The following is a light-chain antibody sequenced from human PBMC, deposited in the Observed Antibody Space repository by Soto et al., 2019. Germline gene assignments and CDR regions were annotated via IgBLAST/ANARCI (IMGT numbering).Light chain of an antibody. CDR1: QTIFSW. J-gene: IGKJ2*03. CDR3: QQYNIYPYS. V-gene: IGKV1-5*03. Sequence: IQMTQSPSTLSASVGDRVSITCRASQTIFSWLAWYQQKPGKAPNLLIYKASSLDSGVPSRYIGSGSVTEFTLTISGLQPDDFAAYYCQQYNIYPYSFGQGTKLEIK. CDR2: KAS.